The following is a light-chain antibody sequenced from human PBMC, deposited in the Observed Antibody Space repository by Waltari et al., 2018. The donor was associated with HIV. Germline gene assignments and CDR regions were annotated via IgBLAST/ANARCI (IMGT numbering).Light chain of an antibody. CDR2: GAS. V-gene: IGKV3-20*01. J-gene: IGKJ1*01. Sequence: ESVLTQSPGTLSLSPGERAAVPCRASQSVTSNYLARYQQKPGRAPRLLISGASNRASGMPDRFSGSGAGTDFTLTISRPEPEDFAVYYCQQYGTSQWTFGRGTKVEI. CDR1: QSVTSNY. CDR3: QQYGTSQWT.